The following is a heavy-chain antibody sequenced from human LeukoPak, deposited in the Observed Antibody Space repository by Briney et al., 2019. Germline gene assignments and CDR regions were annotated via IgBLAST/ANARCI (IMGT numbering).Heavy chain of an antibody. J-gene: IGHJ3*02. V-gene: IGHV3-66*02. CDR1: GFTVSNNY. CDR3: ARVGYYYDSSGYPLGAFDI. Sequence: GGSLKLSCAASGFTVSNNYMSWVRQAPGKGLEWVLVIYSGGSTYYADSVKGRFTISRDNSKKTLYLQMNSLRAEDTAVYYCARVGYYYDSSGYPLGAFDIWGQGTMVTASS. CDR2: IYSGGST. D-gene: IGHD3-22*01.